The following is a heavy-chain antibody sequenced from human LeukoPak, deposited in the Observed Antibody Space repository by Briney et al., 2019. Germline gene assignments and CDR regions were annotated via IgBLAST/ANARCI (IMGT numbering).Heavy chain of an antibody. V-gene: IGHV4-34*01. Sequence: SETLSLTCAVYGGSFSGYYWSWIRQPPGKGLEWIGEINHSGRTNYNPSLKSRVTISVYTSKNQFSLKLSSVTAADTAVYYCARCHYTFPRVAVRFDYWGQGTLVTVSS. D-gene: IGHD2-15*01. CDR2: INHSGRT. CDR1: GGSFSGYY. J-gene: IGHJ4*02. CDR3: ARCHYTFPRVAVRFDY.